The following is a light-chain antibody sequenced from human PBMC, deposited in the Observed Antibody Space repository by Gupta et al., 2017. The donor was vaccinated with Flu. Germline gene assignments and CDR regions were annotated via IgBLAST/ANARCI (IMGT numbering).Light chain of an antibody. Sequence: PASLLLYPGERAKLTCRASQRVTSYLAWYQPTPGQPPRPLIFDASNRAPGVPARFNGSGSETDFTITISSLEPKESAVYDCQQRSDWAPIFGQGTRLEI. J-gene: IGKJ5*01. CDR2: DAS. CDR3: QQRSDWAPI. V-gene: IGKV3-11*01. CDR1: QRVTSY.